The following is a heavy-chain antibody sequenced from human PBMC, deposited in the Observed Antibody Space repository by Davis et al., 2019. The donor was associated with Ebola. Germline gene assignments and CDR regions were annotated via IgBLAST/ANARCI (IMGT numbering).Heavy chain of an antibody. D-gene: IGHD3-22*01. Sequence: SETLSLTCTVSAGSISSYYWSWIRQPPGKGLEWSGYTYYSGSTNYNPSLKSRVTISVDTSKNQFSLKLSSVTAADTAVYYCAREGYYYDSSGYSRGAFDIWGQGTMVTVSS. CDR1: AGSISSYY. J-gene: IGHJ3*02. CDR3: AREGYYYDSSGYSRGAFDI. CDR2: TYYSGST. V-gene: IGHV4-59*01.